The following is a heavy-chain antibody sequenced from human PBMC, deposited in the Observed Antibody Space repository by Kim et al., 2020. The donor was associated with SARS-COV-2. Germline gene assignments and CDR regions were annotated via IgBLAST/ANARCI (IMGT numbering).Heavy chain of an antibody. V-gene: IGHV3-21*01. D-gene: IGHD6-19*01. Sequence: GGSLRLSCAASGFTFSSYSMHWVRQAPGKGLEWVSSISSSSSYIYYADSVKGRFTISRDNAKNSLYLQMNSLRAEDTAVYYCARADSSGWYYFDYWGQGTLVTVSS. CDR3: ARADSSGWYYFDY. J-gene: IGHJ4*02. CDR1: GFTFSSYS. CDR2: ISSSSSYI.